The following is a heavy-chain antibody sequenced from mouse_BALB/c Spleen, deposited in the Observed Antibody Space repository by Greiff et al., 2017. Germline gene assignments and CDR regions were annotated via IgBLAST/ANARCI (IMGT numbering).Heavy chain of an antibody. V-gene: IGHV1-5*01. Sequence: VQLQQSGTVLARPGASVKMSCKASGYTFTSYWMHWVKQRPGQGLEWIGAIYPGNSDTSYNQKFKGKAKLTAVTSTSTAYMELSSLTYEDSAVYYCTRVGYGNYDWYCDVWGAGTTVTVSS. CDR1: GYTFTSYW. D-gene: IGHD2-10*02. CDR2: IYPGNSDT. CDR3: TRVGYGNYDWYCDV. J-gene: IGHJ1*01.